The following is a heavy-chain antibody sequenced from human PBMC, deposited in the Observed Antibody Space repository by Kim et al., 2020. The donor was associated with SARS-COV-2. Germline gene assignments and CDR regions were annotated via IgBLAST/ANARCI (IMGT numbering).Heavy chain of an antibody. J-gene: IGHJ6*02. V-gene: IGHV5-10-1*01. D-gene: IGHD3-10*01. CDR1: GYSFTSYW. Sequence: GESLKISCKGSGYSFTSYWISWVRQMPGKGLEWMGRIDPSDSYTNYSPSFQGHVTISADKSISTAYLQWSSLKASDTAMYYCARDGELWFGEFPDVGGYYYGMDVWGQGTTVTVSS. CDR3: ARDGELWFGEFPDVGGYYYGMDV. CDR2: IDPSDSYT.